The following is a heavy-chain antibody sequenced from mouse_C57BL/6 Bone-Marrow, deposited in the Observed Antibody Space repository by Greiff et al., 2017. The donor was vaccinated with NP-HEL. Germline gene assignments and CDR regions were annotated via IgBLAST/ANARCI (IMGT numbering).Heavy chain of an antibody. J-gene: IGHJ1*03. CDR3: ASYYGSFYWYFDV. V-gene: IGHV14-3*01. D-gene: IGHD1-1*01. CDR2: IDPANGTT. Sequence: VQLQQSVAELVRPGASVKLSCTASGFNIKNTYMHWVKQRTEQGLEWIGRIDPANGTTKYAPKFQGKATITADTSSNTAYLQLSSLTSEDTVIYYCASYYGSFYWYFDVWGTGTTVTVSS. CDR1: GFNIKNTY.